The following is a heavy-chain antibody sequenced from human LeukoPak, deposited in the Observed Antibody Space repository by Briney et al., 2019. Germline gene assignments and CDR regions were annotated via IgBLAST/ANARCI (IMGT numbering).Heavy chain of an antibody. CDR2: IYYSGNT. J-gene: IGHJ4*02. Sequence: PSETLSLTCTVSGGSINSYYWSWIRQPPGKGLEWIGYIYYSGNTYYNPAFKSRVTISVDTSKNQFSLKLSSVTAADTAVYYCARAVVETASMIDYWGQGIVVSVSS. V-gene: IGHV4-59*01. CDR3: ARAVVETASMIDY. D-gene: IGHD5-24*01. CDR1: GGSINSYY.